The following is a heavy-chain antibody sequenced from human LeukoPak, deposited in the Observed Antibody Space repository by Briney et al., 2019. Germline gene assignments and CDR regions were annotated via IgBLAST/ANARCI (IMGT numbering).Heavy chain of an antibody. CDR2: ISSDGSNK. CDR3: AKDLRSSSWFRRYYYGMDV. Sequence: GGSLRLSCAASGFTFTSYGMHWVRQAPGKGLEWVAVISSDGSNKYYAESVKGRFTISRDNSKNTLYLQMNSLRAEDTAVYYCAKDLRSSSWFRRYYYGMDVGGQGTTVTVS. D-gene: IGHD6-13*01. CDR1: GFTFTSYG. V-gene: IGHV3-30*18. J-gene: IGHJ6*02.